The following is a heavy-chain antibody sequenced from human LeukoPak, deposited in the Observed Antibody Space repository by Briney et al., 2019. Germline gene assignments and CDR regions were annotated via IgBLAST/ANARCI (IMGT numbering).Heavy chain of an antibody. V-gene: IGHV3-74*01. CDR2: LNADGNSI. CDR1: GFTFSNYW. J-gene: IGHJ4*02. Sequence: GGSLRLSCAASGFTFSNYWMHWVRQAPGKGLVWVSRLNADGNSITYADSVRGRFTISRDNAKNSLYLQMNSLRAEDTAVYYCAADFDYWGQGTLVTVSS. CDR3: AADFDY.